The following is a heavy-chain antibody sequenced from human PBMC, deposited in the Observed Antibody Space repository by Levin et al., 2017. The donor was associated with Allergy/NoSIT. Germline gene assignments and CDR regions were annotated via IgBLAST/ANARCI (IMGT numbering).Heavy chain of an antibody. D-gene: IGHD6-13*01. CDR1: GFTFSSYA. CDR2: ISYDGSNK. J-gene: IGHJ4*02. V-gene: IGHV3-30-3*01. CDR3: AREYSNSSWYTRFDY. Sequence: PGGSLRLSCAASGFTFSSYAMHWVRQAPGKGLEWVAVISYDGSNKYYADSVKGRFTISRDNSKNTLYLQMNSLRAEDTAVYYCAREYSNSSWYTRFDYWGQGTLVTVSS.